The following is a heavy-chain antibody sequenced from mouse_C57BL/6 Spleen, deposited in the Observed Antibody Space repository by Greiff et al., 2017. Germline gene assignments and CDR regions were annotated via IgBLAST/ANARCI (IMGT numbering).Heavy chain of an antibody. CDR2: ISSGGDYI. Sequence: EVQVVESGAGLVKPGASLKLSCAASGFTFSSYAMSWVRQTPEKRLEWVAYISSGGDYIYYADTVKGRFTISRDNARNTLYLQMSSLKSEDTAMYYCTRERGLAHSIDYWGQGTTLTVSS. D-gene: IGHD3-3*01. CDR1: GFTFSSYA. CDR3: TRERGLAHSIDY. V-gene: IGHV5-9-1*02. J-gene: IGHJ2*01.